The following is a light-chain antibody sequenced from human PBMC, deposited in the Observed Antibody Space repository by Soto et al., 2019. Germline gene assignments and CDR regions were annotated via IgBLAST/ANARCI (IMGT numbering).Light chain of an antibody. CDR3: QQFNSYPPALP. Sequence: AIQLTQSPSSLSVSVGDRVTITCRASQGISSALAWYQQKPGKAPKLLIYDASSLESGVPSRFSGSGSGTDFTLAISILQPEDFATDYCQQFNSYPPALPFGGGTKVEIK. CDR2: DAS. CDR1: QGISSA. J-gene: IGKJ4*01. V-gene: IGKV1-13*02.